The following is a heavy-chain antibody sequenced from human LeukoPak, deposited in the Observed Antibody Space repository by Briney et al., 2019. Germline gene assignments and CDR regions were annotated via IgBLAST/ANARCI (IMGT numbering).Heavy chain of an antibody. D-gene: IGHD6-19*01. Sequence: GGSLRLSCAASGFTFSTHAMNWVPQAPAKGLEWVSTIGGGGPTTDYADSVKDRFTISRDNSKNTLYLQMNSLRAEDTAVYFCARGFLGGTDQYFDSWGQGTLVTVSS. CDR3: ARGFLGGTDQYFDS. CDR2: IGGGGPTT. CDR1: GFTFSTHA. V-gene: IGHV3-23*01. J-gene: IGHJ4*02.